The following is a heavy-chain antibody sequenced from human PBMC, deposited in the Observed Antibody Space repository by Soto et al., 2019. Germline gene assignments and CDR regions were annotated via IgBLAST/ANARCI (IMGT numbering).Heavy chain of an antibody. CDR2: ISPNGTTI. CDR1: GGSISSSN. CDR3: ARAAGTLVRGVYGMDV. D-gene: IGHD3-10*01. Sequence: LSLTCAVSGGSISSSNWWSWVRQPPGKGLEWISYISPNGTTIYYSDSVKGRFTISRDNAKSSLNLQMNSLRAEDTAVYYCARAAGTLVRGVYGMDVWGEGTTVTVSS. J-gene: IGHJ6*02. V-gene: IGHV3-48*03.